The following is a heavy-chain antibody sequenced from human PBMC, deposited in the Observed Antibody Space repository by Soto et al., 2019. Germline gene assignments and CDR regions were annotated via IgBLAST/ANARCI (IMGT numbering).Heavy chain of an antibody. CDR3: ETWHEREHAYDV. J-gene: IGHJ3*01. CDR1: GFTISVKKY. CDR2: LYDLDGS. V-gene: IGHV3-53*01. D-gene: IGHD1-1*01. Sequence: DVQLVESGGGLIQPGESLRLSCAAFGFTISVKKYVAWVRQAQGKGLEWVSALYDLDGSFYAASVKGLFTTSSDSHKTTVYLQINDLIPDDTAVYYCETWHEREHAYDVWGQGTTVNVSS.